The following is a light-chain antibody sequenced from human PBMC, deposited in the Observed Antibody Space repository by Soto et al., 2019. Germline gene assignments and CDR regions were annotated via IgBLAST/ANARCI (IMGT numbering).Light chain of an antibody. V-gene: IGLV1-44*01. CDR1: SSNLGSNS. Sequence: QSVLTQPPSASGTPGQRVIISCSGSSSNLGSNSGNWYQQLPGTAPKLLIYNTYQRPLGVPDRFSGSKSGTSASLAISGLQSEDEGDYFYAAWDDSLNGPVFGGGTQLTVL. J-gene: IGLJ3*02. CDR2: NTY. CDR3: AAWDDSLNGPV.